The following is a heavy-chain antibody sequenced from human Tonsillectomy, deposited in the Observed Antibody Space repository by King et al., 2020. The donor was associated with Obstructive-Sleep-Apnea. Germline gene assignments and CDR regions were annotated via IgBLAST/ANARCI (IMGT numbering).Heavy chain of an antibody. CDR2: ISYDGSNK. Sequence: QLVQSGGGVVQPGRSLRLSCAASGFTFSSYAMHWVRQAPGKGLEWVAVISYDGSNKYYADSVKGRFTISRDNSKNTLYLQMNSLRAEDTAVYYCARVPTSGRTTWYGMDVWGQGTTVTVSS. CDR3: ARVPTSGRTTWYGMDV. J-gene: IGHJ6*02. CDR1: GFTFSSYA. V-gene: IGHV3-30-3*01. D-gene: IGHD1-1*01.